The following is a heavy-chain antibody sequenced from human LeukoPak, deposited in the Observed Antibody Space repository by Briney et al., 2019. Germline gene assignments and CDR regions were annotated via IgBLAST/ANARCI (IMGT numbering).Heavy chain of an antibody. J-gene: IGHJ4*02. D-gene: IGHD3-10*01. CDR1: GFTFSSYA. V-gene: IGHV3-30-3*01. Sequence: GGSLRLSCAASGFTFSSYAMHWARQAPGKGLEWVAVISYDGSNKYYADSVKGRFTISRDNSKNTLYLQMNSLRAEDTAVYYCARGKSEWFGELLSNYFDYWGQGTLVTVSS. CDR3: ARGKSEWFGELLSNYFDY. CDR2: ISYDGSNK.